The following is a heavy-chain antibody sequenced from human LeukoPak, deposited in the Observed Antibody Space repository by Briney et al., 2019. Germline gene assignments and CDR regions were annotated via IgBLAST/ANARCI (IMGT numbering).Heavy chain of an antibody. CDR3: ARIVDIVATTAPYYFDY. CDR1: GGSISSSNW. V-gene: IGHV4-4*02. CDR2: IYHSGST. D-gene: IGHD5-12*01. J-gene: IGHJ4*02. Sequence: PSGTLSLTCAVSGGSISSSNWWRWVRQPPGKGLEWIGEIYHSGSTNYNPSLKSRVTISVDKSKNQFSLKLSSVTAADTAVYYCARIVDIVATTAPYYFDYWGQGTLVTVSS.